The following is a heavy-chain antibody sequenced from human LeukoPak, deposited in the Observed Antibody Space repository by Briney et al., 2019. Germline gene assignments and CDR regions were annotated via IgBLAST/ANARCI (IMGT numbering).Heavy chain of an antibody. D-gene: IGHD1-26*01. CDR3: AAWSIGGATQSPFDY. J-gene: IGHJ4*02. Sequence: SVKVSCKASGFTFTSSAMQWVRQARGQRLEWIGWIVVGSGNTNYAQKFQERVTITRDMSTSTAYMELSSLRSEDTAVYYCAAWSIGGATQSPFDYWGQGTLVTVSS. CDR2: IVVGSGNT. CDR1: GFTFTSSA. V-gene: IGHV1-58*02.